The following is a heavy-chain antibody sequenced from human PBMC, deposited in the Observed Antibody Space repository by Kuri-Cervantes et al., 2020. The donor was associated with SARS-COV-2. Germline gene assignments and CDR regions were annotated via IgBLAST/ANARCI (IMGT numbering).Heavy chain of an antibody. CDR3: ARDLGRGYDYGMDV. CDR2: IKQDGSEK. CDR1: GFTFSSYW. V-gene: IGHV3-7*01. J-gene: IGHJ6*02. Sequence: GESLKISCAASGFTFSSYWISWVRQAPGRGLGWVANIKQDGSEKYYVDSVKGRFTISRDNAKNSLYLQMNSLRAEDTAVYYCARDLGRGYDYGMDVWGQGTTVTVSS. D-gene: IGHD3-16*01.